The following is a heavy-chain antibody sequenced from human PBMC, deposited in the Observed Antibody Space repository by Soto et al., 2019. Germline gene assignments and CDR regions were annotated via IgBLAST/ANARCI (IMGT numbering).Heavy chain of an antibody. CDR1: GYTLTELS. CDR3: ASKGHHDY. CDR2: MNPNSGNT. V-gene: IGHV1-8*01. Sequence: GASVKVSFKVSGYTLTELSMHWVRQATGQGLEWMGWMNPNSGNTGYAQKFQGRVTMTRNTSISTAYMELSSLGSEDTAVYYCASKGHHDYWGQGTLVTVSS. J-gene: IGHJ4*02.